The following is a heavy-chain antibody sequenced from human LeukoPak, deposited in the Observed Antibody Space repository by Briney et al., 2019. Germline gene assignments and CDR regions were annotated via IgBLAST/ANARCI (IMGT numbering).Heavy chain of an antibody. V-gene: IGHV3-23*01. J-gene: IGHJ6*03. Sequence: PGGSLRLSCAASGFTFSSYEMNWVRQAPGKGLEWVSSISGSGGSTYYADSVKGRFTISRDNSKNTLYLQMNSLRAEDTAIYYCAKARDSGGYYYYYMDVWGKGSTVTISS. CDR3: AKARDSGGYYYYYMDV. D-gene: IGHD2-15*01. CDR2: ISGSGGST. CDR1: GFTFSSYE.